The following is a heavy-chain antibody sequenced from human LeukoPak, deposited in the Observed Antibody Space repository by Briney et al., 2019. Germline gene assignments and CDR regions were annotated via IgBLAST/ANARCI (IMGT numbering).Heavy chain of an antibody. CDR3: ARGPHIVVVPAAHPYNWFDP. Sequence: ASVKVSCKASGGTFSSYAISWVRQAPGQGLEWMGGIIPIFGTANYAQKFQGRVTITADESTSTAYMGLSSLRSEDTAVYYCARGPHIVVVPAAHPYNWFDPWGQGTLVTVSS. CDR1: GGTFSSYA. J-gene: IGHJ5*02. V-gene: IGHV1-69*13. D-gene: IGHD2-2*01. CDR2: IIPIFGTA.